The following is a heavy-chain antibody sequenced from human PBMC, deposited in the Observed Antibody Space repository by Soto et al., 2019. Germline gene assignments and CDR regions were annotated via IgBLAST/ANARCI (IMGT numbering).Heavy chain of an antibody. CDR1: GFTFSSYS. CDR2: ISSSSSTI. V-gene: IGHV3-48*01. J-gene: IGHJ3*02. CDR3: ARDPPHYYGSGSHDAFDI. D-gene: IGHD3-10*01. Sequence: GGSLRLSCAASGFTFSSYSMNWVRQAPGKGLEWVSYISSSSSTIYYADSVKGRFTISRDNAKNSLYLQMNSLRAEDTAVYYCARDPPHYYGSGSHDAFDIWGQGTMVTVSS.